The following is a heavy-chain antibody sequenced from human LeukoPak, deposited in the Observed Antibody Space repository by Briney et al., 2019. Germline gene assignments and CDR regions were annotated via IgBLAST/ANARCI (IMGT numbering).Heavy chain of an antibody. J-gene: IGHJ4*02. CDR3: ARGLPDLLPDY. V-gene: IGHV1-2*02. D-gene: IGHD3-22*01. CDR2: INCNSGGT. Sequence: GSSVKVSCKASGYTFTGYYMHWVRQAPGQGLEWMGWINCNSGGTNYAQKFQGRVTMTRDTSISTAYMELSSLRSDDTAVYYCARGLPDLLPDYWGQGTLVTVSS. CDR1: GYTFTGYY.